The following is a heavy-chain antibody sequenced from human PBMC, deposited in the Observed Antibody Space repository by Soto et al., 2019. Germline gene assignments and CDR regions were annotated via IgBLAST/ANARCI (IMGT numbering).Heavy chain of an antibody. D-gene: IGHD3-10*01. Sequence: PSETLSLTXAVYGGSFNAYYWSWIRQPPGKGLEWIGEINHGGSTNYNPSLKSRVTISLDTPKKQFSLKLNSVTAADTAVYYCARGYGSGSYWAYWGQGTLVTV. J-gene: IGHJ4*02. CDR2: INHGGST. CDR1: GGSFNAYY. CDR3: ARGYGSGSYWAY. V-gene: IGHV4-34*01.